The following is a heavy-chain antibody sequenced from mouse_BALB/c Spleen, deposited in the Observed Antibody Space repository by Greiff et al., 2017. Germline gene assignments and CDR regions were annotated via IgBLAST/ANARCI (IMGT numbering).Heavy chain of an antibody. CDR3: AREGYDYDGPGYAMDY. D-gene: IGHD2-4*01. J-gene: IGHJ4*01. CDR1: GYAFTNYL. V-gene: IGHV1-54*01. Sequence: VQLQQSGAELVRPGTSVKVSCKASGYAFTNYLIEWVKQRPGQGLEWIGVINPGSGGTNYNEKFKGKATLTADKSSSTAYMQLSSLTSDDSAVYFCAREGYDYDGPGYAMDYWGQGTSVTVSS. CDR2: INPGSGGT.